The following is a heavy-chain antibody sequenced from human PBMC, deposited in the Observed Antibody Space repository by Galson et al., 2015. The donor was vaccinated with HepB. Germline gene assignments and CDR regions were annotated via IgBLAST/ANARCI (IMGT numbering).Heavy chain of an antibody. D-gene: IGHD3-10*01. CDR1: GFTFSTYA. Sequence: SLRLSCAASGFTFSTYAMHWVRQAPGKGLEYVSGISSDGDNTYYADSVKGRFTISRDNTKDMLYLHQMSSLRAEDTAVYYCVKGIGGQNSIGDPYPGWFVPWGQGTLVTVSS. J-gene: IGHJ5*02. CDR2: ISSDGDNT. V-gene: IGHV3-64D*06. CDR3: VKGIGGQNSIGDPYPGWFVP.